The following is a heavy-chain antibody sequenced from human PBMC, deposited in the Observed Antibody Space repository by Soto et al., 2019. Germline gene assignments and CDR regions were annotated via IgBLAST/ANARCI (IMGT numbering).Heavy chain of an antibody. CDR2: TYYSGST. J-gene: IGHJ6*02. CDR1: GGAINSGDYY. Sequence: QVQLQESGPGLVKPSHTLSLTCTITGGAINSGDYYWIWIRQHPEKGLEWIGHTYYSGSTYYNPSLRSRLTISLDTSKNQFALKLTSVTAADTAVYYCARHLVESNGYHGMDVWGQGTTVSVSS. V-gene: IGHV4-31*03. D-gene: IGHD2-8*01. CDR3: ARHLVESNGYHGMDV.